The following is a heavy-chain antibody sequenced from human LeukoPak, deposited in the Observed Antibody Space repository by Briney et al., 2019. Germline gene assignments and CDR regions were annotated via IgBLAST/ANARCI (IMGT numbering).Heavy chain of an antibody. Sequence: SVKVSCKASGYTFTSYGISWVRQAPGQGLEWMGWISAYNGNTNYAQKFQGRVTITADESTSTAYMELSSLRSEDTAVYYCATDIVVVPAAIRGGGYYYYYGMDVWGQGTTVTVSS. J-gene: IGHJ6*02. CDR2: ISAYNGNT. D-gene: IGHD2-2*01. CDR3: ATDIVVVPAAIRGGGYYYYYGMDV. CDR1: GYTFTSYG. V-gene: IGHV1-18*01.